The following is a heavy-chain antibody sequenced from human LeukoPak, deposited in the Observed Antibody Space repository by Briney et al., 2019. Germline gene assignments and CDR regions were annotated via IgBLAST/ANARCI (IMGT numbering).Heavy chain of an antibody. CDR2: INPNSGGT. D-gene: IGHD3-22*01. J-gene: IGHJ3*02. V-gene: IGHV1-2*02. CDR1: GYTFTGYY. Sequence: ASVKVSCKASGYTFTGYYMHWVRQAPGQGLEWMGWINPNSGGTNYAQKFQGRVTMTRDTSISTAYMELSSLRSEDTAVYYCARGVVVVIYAFDIWGQGTMVTVSS. CDR3: ARGVVVVIYAFDI.